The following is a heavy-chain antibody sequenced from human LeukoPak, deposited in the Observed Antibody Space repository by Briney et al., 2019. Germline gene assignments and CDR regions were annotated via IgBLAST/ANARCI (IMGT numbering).Heavy chain of an antibody. CDR2: IKRDGSEK. D-gene: IGHD3-22*01. J-gene: IGHJ4*02. V-gene: IGHV3-7*01. Sequence: GGSLRLSCAASGFTFSSYWMSWVRQAPGKGLEWVANIKRDGSEKYYVDSVKGRFTISRDNAKNSLYLQMNSLRAEDTAVYYCARETLYYYDSSGYGVYWGQGTLVTVSS. CDR1: GFTFSSYW. CDR3: ARETLYYYDSSGYGVY.